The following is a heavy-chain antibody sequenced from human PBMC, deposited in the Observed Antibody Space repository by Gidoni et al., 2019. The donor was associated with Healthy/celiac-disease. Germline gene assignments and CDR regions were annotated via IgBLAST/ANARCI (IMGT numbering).Heavy chain of an antibody. J-gene: IGHJ4*02. CDR1: GFTFSSYA. D-gene: IGHD3-22*01. V-gene: IGHV3-23*01. CDR2: IRGSGGST. Sequence: EVQLLESGGGLVQPGGSLRISCAASGFTFSSYAMSWVRQAPGKGRVCVSAIRGSGGSTYYADPVKGRFTTSRDNSKNTLYLQMNSLRAEDTAVYYCAKDRLTMIYDYYFDYWGQGTLVTVSS. CDR3: AKDRLTMIYDYYFDY.